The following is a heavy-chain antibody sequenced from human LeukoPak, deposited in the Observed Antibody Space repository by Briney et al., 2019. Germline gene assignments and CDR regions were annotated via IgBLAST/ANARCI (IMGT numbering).Heavy chain of an antibody. Sequence: GGSLRLSCAASGFTFSSYAMSWVRQAPGKGLEWVSAISGSGGSAYYADSVKGRFTISRDNSKNTLYLQMNSLRAEDTAVYYCAKDMSSGYYRYYFDYWGQGTLVTVSS. CDR1: GFTFSSYA. V-gene: IGHV3-23*01. CDR3: AKDMSSGYYRYYFDY. CDR2: ISGSGGSA. D-gene: IGHD3-22*01. J-gene: IGHJ4*02.